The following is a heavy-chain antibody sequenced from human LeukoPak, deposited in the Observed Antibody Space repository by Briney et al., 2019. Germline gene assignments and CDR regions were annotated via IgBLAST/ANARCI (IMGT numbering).Heavy chain of an antibody. CDR2: ISSSGSTI. CDR1: GFTFSDYY. V-gene: IGHV3-11*04. J-gene: IGHJ3*02. Sequence: PGGSLRLSCAASGFTFSDYYMSWIRQAPGKGLEWVSYISSSGSTIYYADSVKGRFTISRDNAKNSLYLQMNSLRAEDTAVHYCARGDYYDSSGYLGGNAFDIWGQGTMVTVSS. D-gene: IGHD3-22*01. CDR3: ARGDYYDSSGYLGGNAFDI.